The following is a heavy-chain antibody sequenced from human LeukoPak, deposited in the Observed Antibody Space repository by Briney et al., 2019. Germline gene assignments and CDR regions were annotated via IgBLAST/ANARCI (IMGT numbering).Heavy chain of an antibody. CDR1: GYTFTSYA. CDR2: INAGNGNT. CDR3: ARGIWSATRVDYYLDN. D-gene: IGHD5-24*01. J-gene: IGHJ4*02. V-gene: IGHV1-3*01. Sequence: ASVKVSCKASGYTFTSYAMHWVRQAPGQRLEWMGWINAGNGNTKYSQKFQGRVTITRDTSASTAYMELSSLRSEDTAVYYCARGIWSATRVDYYLDNWGQGTLVTASS.